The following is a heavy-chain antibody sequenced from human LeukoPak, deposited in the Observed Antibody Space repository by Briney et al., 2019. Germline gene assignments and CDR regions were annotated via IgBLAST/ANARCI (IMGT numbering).Heavy chain of an antibody. CDR2: IYYSGST. V-gene: IGHV4-59*01. CDR1: GGSINSYY. J-gene: IGHJ5*02. CDR3: ASGSSWYRGFDP. Sequence: SETLSLTCTVSGGSINSYYWSWIRQPPGKGLEWIGYIYYSGSTNYNPSLKSRVTISVDTSKNQFSLKLSSVTAADTAVYYCASGSSWYRGFDPWGQGTLVTVSS. D-gene: IGHD6-13*01.